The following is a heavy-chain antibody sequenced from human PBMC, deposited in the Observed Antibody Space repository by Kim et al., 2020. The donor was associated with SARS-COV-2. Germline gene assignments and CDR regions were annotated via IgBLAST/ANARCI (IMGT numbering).Heavy chain of an antibody. V-gene: IGHV3-30*18. J-gene: IGHJ4*02. Sequence: GGSLRLSCAASGFTFSSYGMHWVRQAPGKGLEWVAVISYDGSNKYYADSVKGRFTISRDNSKNTLYLQMNSLRAEDTAVYYCAKILGYSYGDFDYWGQGTLVTVSS. CDR2: ISYDGSNK. D-gene: IGHD5-18*01. CDR3: AKILGYSYGDFDY. CDR1: GFTFSSYG.